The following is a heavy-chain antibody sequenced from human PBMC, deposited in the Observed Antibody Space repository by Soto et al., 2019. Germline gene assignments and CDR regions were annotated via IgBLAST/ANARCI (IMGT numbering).Heavy chain of an antibody. CDR2: IFSNDEK. J-gene: IGHJ4*02. CDR3: APIPLYHYDSGGRYYFDC. D-gene: IGHD3-22*01. Sequence: SGPTLVNPTETLTLTCTVSGFSLSNARMGVSWIRQPPGKALEWLAHIFSNDEKSYSTSLKSRLTISKDTPKSQVVLTITNMHPVDTATYSLAPIPLYHYDSGGRYYFDCWGRGTPVTASS. V-gene: IGHV2-26*01. CDR1: GFSLSNARMG.